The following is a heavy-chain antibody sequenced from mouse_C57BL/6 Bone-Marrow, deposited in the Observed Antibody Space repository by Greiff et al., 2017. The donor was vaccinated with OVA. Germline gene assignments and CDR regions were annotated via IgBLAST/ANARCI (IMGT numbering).Heavy chain of an antibody. Sequence: VQLQQSGPELVKPGASVKISCKASGYTFTDYYMNWVKQSHGKSLEWIGDINPNNGGTSYNQQFKGKATLTVDKSSSTAYMELRSLTSEDSAVYYCARPGRGYYYAMDYWGQGTSVTVSS. CDR2: INPNNGGT. V-gene: IGHV1-26*01. CDR1: GYTFTDYY. CDR3: ARPGRGYYYAMDY. J-gene: IGHJ4*01. D-gene: IGHD3-3*01.